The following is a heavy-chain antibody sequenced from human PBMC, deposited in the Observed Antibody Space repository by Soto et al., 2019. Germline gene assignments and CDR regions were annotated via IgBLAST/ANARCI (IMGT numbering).Heavy chain of an antibody. Sequence: ASVKVSCNASGYTFTSYDINWVRQATGHGLEWMGWMNPNSGNTGYAQKFQGRVTMTRNTSISTAYMELSSLRSEDTAVYYCARDGSGWYYYYNGMDVWGQGTTVTVSS. J-gene: IGHJ6*02. CDR3: ARDGSGWYYYYNGMDV. CDR1: GYTFTSYD. D-gene: IGHD6-19*01. CDR2: MNPNSGNT. V-gene: IGHV1-8*01.